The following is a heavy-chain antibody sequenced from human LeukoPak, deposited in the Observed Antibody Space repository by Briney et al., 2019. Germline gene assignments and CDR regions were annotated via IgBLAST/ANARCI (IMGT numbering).Heavy chain of an antibody. Sequence: GGSLRLSCATSGFTFSSYDMHWVRQGTGKGLEWVSGIGTAGDTYYPGSMKGRFTISRENAKNSLYLQMNTLKAGDTAMYYCARAYGSSWPIYYWGQGTLVTVSS. CDR2: IGTAGDT. CDR1: GFTFSSYD. D-gene: IGHD6-13*01. CDR3: ARAYGSSWPIYY. V-gene: IGHV3-13*01. J-gene: IGHJ4*02.